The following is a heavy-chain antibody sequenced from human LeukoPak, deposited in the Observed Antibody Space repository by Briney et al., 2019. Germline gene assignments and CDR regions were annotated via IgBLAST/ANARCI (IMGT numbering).Heavy chain of an antibody. Sequence: SETLSLTCTVPGDSINSYYWSWIRQPPGKGLEWIGYIYYSGSTNYNPSLKSRVTISVDTSKNQFSLKLSSVTAADTAVYYCAGGGYSYGFSFDYWGQGTLVTVSS. D-gene: IGHD5-18*01. CDR2: IYYSGST. V-gene: IGHV4-59*01. J-gene: IGHJ4*02. CDR1: GDSINSYY. CDR3: AGGGYSYGFSFDY.